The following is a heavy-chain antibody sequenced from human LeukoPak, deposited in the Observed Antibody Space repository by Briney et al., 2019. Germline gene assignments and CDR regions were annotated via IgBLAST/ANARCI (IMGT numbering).Heavy chain of an antibody. J-gene: IGHJ6*03. CDR1: RTTFIHYW. V-gene: IGHV3-7*01. CDR3: ARDVRNRVGLNYYHQYMDV. Sequence: GGSLRLSCAASRTTFIHYWMSWVRQAPGKGLEWVANINQDGSEKYYVDSVEGRFIISRDNAENSVYLHMNSLRADDTAVYYCARDVRNRVGLNYYHQYMDVWGKGTTVTVSS. CDR2: INQDGSEK. D-gene: IGHD1-26*01.